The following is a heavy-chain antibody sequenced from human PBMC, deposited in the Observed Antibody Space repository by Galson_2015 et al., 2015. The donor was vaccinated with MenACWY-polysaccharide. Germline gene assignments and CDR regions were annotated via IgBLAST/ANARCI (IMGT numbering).Heavy chain of an antibody. CDR1: GLAFGSYA. CDR3: AREDGSAWTGYFDY. Sequence: SLRLSCAASGLAFGSYAMHWVRQAPGKGLEWMAVLSYDGGKKYYADSIEGRFIISRDNSKNTLCLQMNSLRVEDTAVYYCAREDGSAWTGYFDYWGQGTLVTVSS. CDR2: LSYDGGKK. V-gene: IGHV3-30-3*01. J-gene: IGHJ4*02. D-gene: IGHD3/OR15-3a*01.